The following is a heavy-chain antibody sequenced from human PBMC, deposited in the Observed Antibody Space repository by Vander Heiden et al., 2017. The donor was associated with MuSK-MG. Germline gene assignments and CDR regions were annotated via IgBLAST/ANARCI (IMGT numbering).Heavy chain of an antibody. J-gene: IGHJ4*02. CDR3: ATYYYDSSGYRYGLGGFDY. Sequence: EVQLLESGGGLVQPGGSLRLSCAASGFTFSSYAMSWVRQAPGKGLEWVSAISGSGGSTYYADSVEGRFTISRDNSKNTLYLQMNSLRAEDTAVYYCATYYYDSSGYRYGLGGFDYWGQGTLVTVSS. CDR2: ISGSGGST. D-gene: IGHD3-22*01. V-gene: IGHV3-23*01. CDR1: GFTFSSYA.